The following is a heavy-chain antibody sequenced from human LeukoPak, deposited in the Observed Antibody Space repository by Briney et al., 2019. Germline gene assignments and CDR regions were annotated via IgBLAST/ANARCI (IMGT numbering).Heavy chain of an antibody. CDR3: ASIEYSSSSPLYYYYGMDV. V-gene: IGHV1-3*01. CDR1: GYTFTSYA. CDR2: INAGNGNT. D-gene: IGHD6-6*01. Sequence: ASVKVSCKASGYTFTSYAMHWVRQAPGQRLEWMGWINAGNGNTKYSQKFQGRATITRDTSASTAYMELSSLRSEDTAVYYCASIEYSSSSPLYYYYGMDVWGQGTTVTVSS. J-gene: IGHJ6*02.